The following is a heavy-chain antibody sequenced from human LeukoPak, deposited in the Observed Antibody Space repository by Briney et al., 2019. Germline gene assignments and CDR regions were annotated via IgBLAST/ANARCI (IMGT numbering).Heavy chain of an antibody. CDR3: ARDRYSSSWYTAEYFQH. Sequence: SETLSLTCTVSGGSISSGGYYWGWIRQPPGKGLEWIGSIYYSGSTYYNPSLKSRVTISVDTSKNQFSLKLSSVTAADTAVYYCARDRYSSSWYTAEYFQHWGQGTLVTVSS. D-gene: IGHD6-13*01. V-gene: IGHV4-39*07. J-gene: IGHJ1*01. CDR1: GGSISSGGYY. CDR2: IYYSGST.